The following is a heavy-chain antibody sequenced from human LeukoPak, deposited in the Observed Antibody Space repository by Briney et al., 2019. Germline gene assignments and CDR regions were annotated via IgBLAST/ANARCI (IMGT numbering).Heavy chain of an antibody. D-gene: IGHD1-26*01. CDR1: GYSISSGFY. CDR3: ASTYSLYDAFDI. J-gene: IGHJ3*02. Sequence: NPSETLSLTCTVSGYSISSGFYWGWIRQPPGKGLEWIGNIYHSGSTYYNPSLKSRVTISVDTSKNQFSLKLISVTAADTAVYYCASTYSLYDAFDIWGQGTMVTVSS. CDR2: IYHSGST. V-gene: IGHV4-38-2*02.